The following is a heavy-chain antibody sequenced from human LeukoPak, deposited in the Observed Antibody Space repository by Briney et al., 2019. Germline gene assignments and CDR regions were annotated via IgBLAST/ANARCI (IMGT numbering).Heavy chain of an antibody. Sequence: SETLSLTCTVSGGSISSGSYYWSWIRQPAGKGLEWIGRIYTSGSTNYNPSLKSRVTMSVDTSKNQFSLKLSSVTAADTAVYYCAREYSSSWYSFDYWGQGTLVTVSS. CDR3: AREYSSSWYSFDY. D-gene: IGHD6-13*01. CDR2: IYTSGST. CDR1: GGSISSGSYY. V-gene: IGHV4-61*02. J-gene: IGHJ4*02.